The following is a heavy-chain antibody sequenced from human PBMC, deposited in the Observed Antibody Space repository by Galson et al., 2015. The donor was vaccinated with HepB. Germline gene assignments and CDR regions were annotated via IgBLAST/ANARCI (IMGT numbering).Heavy chain of an antibody. V-gene: IGHV3-9*01. CDR2: ICWNNGRI. J-gene: IGHJ6*03. D-gene: IGHD4-11*01. Sequence: SLRLSCAASGLIFHDYAMHWVRQAPGKGLEWVSGICWNNGRICYADSVKGRFTISRDNAKNSLYLQMNSLRVEDTALYYCAKDFLPPGSNYLGYLDVWGKGTTVTVSS. CDR3: AKDFLPPGSNYLGYLDV. CDR1: GLIFHDYA.